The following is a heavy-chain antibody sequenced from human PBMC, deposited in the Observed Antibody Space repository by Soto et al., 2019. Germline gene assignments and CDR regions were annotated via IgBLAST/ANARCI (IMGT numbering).Heavy chain of an antibody. CDR2: ISGSSSII. V-gene: IGHV3-48*02. D-gene: IGHD3-16*01. J-gene: IGHJ4*02. CDR1: GFTFSSYS. CDR3: ARFGTPMWKDYFDY. Sequence: HAAGGLRLSCAASGFTFSSYSMNWVRQAPGKGLEWISYISGSSSIIYYADSVKGRFTISRDDAKNSLYLQMSSLTDEETAVYYCARFGTPMWKDYFDYWGQGTLVTVSS.